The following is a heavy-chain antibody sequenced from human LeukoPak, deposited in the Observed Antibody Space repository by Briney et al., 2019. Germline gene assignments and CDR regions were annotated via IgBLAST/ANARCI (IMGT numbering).Heavy chain of an antibody. J-gene: IGHJ6*02. CDR2: INSDGSST. V-gene: IGHV3-74*01. CDR3: ARSYGMDV. CDR1: GFTFSTYW. Sequence: GGSLRLSCAASGFTFSTYWMHWVRQAPGRGPVWVSRINSDGSSTIYADSVKGRFTISRDNAKSTLYLQMNSLRAEDTAVYYCARSYGMDVWGQGTTVTVSS.